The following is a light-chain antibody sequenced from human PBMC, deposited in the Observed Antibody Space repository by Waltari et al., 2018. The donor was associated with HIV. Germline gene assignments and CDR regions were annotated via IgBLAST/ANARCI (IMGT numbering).Light chain of an antibody. V-gene: IGLV1-44*01. J-gene: IGLJ2*01. CDR3: TAWDDSLKGLV. Sequence: QSVLTQPPSASGTPGQRVTISCSGSSPNIGRNTVTWYQQLPRTAPKLLIYNNDQRPSGVPDRFSGSKSGTSASLAISGLQSEDEADYYCTAWDDSLKGLVFAGVTKLTVL. CDR1: SPNIGRNT. CDR2: NND.